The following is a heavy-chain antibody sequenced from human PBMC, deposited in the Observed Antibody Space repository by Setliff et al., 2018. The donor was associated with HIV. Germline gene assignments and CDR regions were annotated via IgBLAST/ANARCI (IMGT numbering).Heavy chain of an antibody. CDR2: IIPIFGTA. CDR1: GGTFSSYA. CDR3: ARDPYYYGSGSLGLDY. J-gene: IGHJ4*02. Sequence: SVKVSCKASGGTFSSYAISWVRQAPGQGLEWMGGIIPIFGTANYGQKFQGRVTITAEESTSTAYMELSSLRSEDTAVYYCARDPYYYGSGSLGLDYWGQGTLVTVSS. D-gene: IGHD3-10*01. V-gene: IGHV1-69*13.